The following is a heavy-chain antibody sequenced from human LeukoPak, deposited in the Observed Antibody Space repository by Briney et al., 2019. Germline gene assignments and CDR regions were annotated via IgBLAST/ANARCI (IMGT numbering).Heavy chain of an antibody. CDR3: ARDVGSGWYDD. J-gene: IGHJ4*02. V-gene: IGHV1-18*01. D-gene: IGHD6-19*01. CDR1: GYTFTSYG. CDR2: ISAYNGNT. Sequence: ASVKVSCKAAGYTFTSYGISWVREAPGQGLEWMGWISAYNGNTNYAQKLQGRVTMTTDTSTSTAYMELRSLRSDDTSVYYCARDVGSGWYDDWGQGTLVTVSS.